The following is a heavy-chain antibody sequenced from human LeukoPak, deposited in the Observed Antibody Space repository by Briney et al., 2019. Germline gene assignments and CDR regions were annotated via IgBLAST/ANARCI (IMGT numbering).Heavy chain of an antibody. CDR1: GFTFSSYS. V-gene: IGHV3-48*01. D-gene: IGHD1-14*01. J-gene: IGHJ3*02. Sequence: PGGSLRLSCAASGFTFSSYSMNWVRQAPGKGLEWVSYISSSSSTIYYADSVKGRFTISRDNAKNSLYLQMNSLRAEDTAVYYCARETSEADDAFDIWGQGTMVTVSS. CDR3: ARETSEADDAFDI. CDR2: ISSSSSTI.